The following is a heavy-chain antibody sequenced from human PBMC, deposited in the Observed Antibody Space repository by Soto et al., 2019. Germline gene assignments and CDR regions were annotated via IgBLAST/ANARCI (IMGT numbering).Heavy chain of an antibody. CDR2: IYYSGST. Sequence: LSLPCTVSGGSISSGDYYWSWIRQPPGKGLEWIGYIYYSGSTYYNPSLKSRVTISVDTSKNQFSLKLSSVTAADTAVYYCARAGLAMVRPYGMDVWGQGTTVTVSS. V-gene: IGHV4-30-4*01. D-gene: IGHD5-18*01. CDR3: ARAGLAMVRPYGMDV. CDR1: GGSISSGDYY. J-gene: IGHJ6*02.